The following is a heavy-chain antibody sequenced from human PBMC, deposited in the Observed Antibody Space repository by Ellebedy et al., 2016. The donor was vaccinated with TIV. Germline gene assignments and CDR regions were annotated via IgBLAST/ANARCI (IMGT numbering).Heavy chain of an antibody. V-gene: IGHV3-23*01. CDR3: ARPIPTAYYYMDV. CDR2: ISRFGGST. Sequence: GGSLRLSXAASGFTLSNYGMSWVRQAPGKGLEWVSAISRFGGSTYYADSVKGRFTISRDNSRNTLYLQMSSLRVDDTAVYYCARPIPTAYYYMDVWGRGTTVSVSS. J-gene: IGHJ6*03. CDR1: GFTLSNYG. D-gene: IGHD2-2*01.